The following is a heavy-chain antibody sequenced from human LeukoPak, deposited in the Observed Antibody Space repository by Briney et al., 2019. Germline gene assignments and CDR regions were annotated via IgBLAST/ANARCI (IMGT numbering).Heavy chain of an antibody. V-gene: IGHV1-2*02. CDR2: INPNSGGT. CDR1: GYTFTGYY. D-gene: IGHD4-23*01. CDR3: AREGGNSEWANWFDP. Sequence: ASVKVSCKASGYTFTGYYMHWVRQAPGQGLEWTGWINPNSGGTNYAQKLQGRVTMTRDTSISTVYMELSRLRSDDTAVYYCAREGGNSEWANWFDPWGQGTLVTVSS. J-gene: IGHJ5*02.